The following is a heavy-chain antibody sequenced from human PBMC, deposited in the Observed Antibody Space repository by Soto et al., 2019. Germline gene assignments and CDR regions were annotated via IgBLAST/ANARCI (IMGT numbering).Heavy chain of an antibody. CDR2: IYSGGST. J-gene: IGHJ4*02. CDR1: GFTVSSNS. CDR3: ASTLYSSSSYY. D-gene: IGHD6-13*01. V-gene: IGHV3-53*01. Sequence: EVQLVESGGGLIQPGGSLRLSCAASGFTVSSNSMSWVRQAPGKGLEWVSVIYSGGSTYYADSVKGRFTISRDNSKNTLYLQMNSLRAEDTAVYYCASTLYSSSSYYWGQGTLVTVSS.